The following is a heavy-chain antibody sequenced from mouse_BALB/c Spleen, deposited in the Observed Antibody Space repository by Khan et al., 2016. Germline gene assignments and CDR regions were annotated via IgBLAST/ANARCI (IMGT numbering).Heavy chain of an antibody. D-gene: IGHD2-3*01. CDR1: GYSITSDYA. CDR2: ISYSGSN. CDR3: ARRGYDGYFFDY. V-gene: IGHV3-2*02. J-gene: IGHJ2*01. Sequence: EVQLQESGPGLVKPSQSLSLTCTVTGYSITSDYAWNWIRQFPGNKLEWMGYISYSGSNSNNQSLKSRISITRATSKNQFFLQLNSVTTEDTATYYCARRGYDGYFFDYWGQGTTLTVSS.